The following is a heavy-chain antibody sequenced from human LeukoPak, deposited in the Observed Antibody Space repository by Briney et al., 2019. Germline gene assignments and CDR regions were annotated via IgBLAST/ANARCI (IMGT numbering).Heavy chain of an antibody. CDR2: ISYDGSNK. J-gene: IGHJ4*02. Sequence: GRSLRLSCAASGFTFSSYAMHWVRQAPGKGLEWVAVISYDGSNKYYADSVKGRFTISRDNSKNTLYLQMHSLRAEDTAVYYCERALGVVVVDALDYWRQGSLVSVSS. CDR3: ERALGVVVVDALDY. D-gene: IGHD2-15*01. V-gene: IGHV3-30-3*01. CDR1: GFTFSSYA.